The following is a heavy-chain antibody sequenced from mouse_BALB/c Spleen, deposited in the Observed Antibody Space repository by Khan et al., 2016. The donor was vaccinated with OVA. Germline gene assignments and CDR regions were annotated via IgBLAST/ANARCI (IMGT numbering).Heavy chain of an antibody. Sequence: EVELVESGGGLVQPGGSRKLSCAASGFTFSSFGMHWVRQAPKKGLEWVAYMSSGSSTIYYVDTVTGRFTISRDNPKNTLTLQMTSLRSEDTAMYYCARSGGHFRWYFDVWGAGTSVTVSS. CDR1: GFTFSSFG. D-gene: IGHD3-1*01. V-gene: IGHV5-17*02. J-gene: IGHJ1*01. CDR2: MSSGSSTI. CDR3: ARSGGHFRWYFDV.